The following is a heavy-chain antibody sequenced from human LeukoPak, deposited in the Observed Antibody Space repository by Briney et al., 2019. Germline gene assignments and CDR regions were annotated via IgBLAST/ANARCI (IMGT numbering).Heavy chain of an antibody. J-gene: IGHJ6*02. CDR2: ISYDGSNK. D-gene: IGHD2-2*02. CDR3: ARDPTDIVVVPAAIGYYYGMDV. CDR1: GFTFSSYA. V-gene: IGHV3-30-3*01. Sequence: PGRSLRLSCAASGFTFSSYAMHWVRQAPGKGLEWVAVISYDGSNKYYADSVKGRFTISRDNSKNTLYPQMNSLRAEDTAVYYCARDPTDIVVVPAAIGYYYGMDVWGQGTTVTVSS.